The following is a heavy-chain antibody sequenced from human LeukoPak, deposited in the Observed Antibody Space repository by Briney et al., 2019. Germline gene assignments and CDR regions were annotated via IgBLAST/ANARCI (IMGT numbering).Heavy chain of an antibody. D-gene: IGHD5-18*01. CDR1: GFTFSSYA. Sequence: GGSLRLSCAASGFTFSSYAMSWVRQAPGKGLEWVSAISGSGGSTYYADSVKGRFTISRDNSKKTLYVQMNSLRAEDTAVYYCAKTVDTAMVSHYYYYMDVWGKGTTVTVSS. V-gene: IGHV3-23*01. CDR2: ISGSGGST. J-gene: IGHJ6*03. CDR3: AKTVDTAMVSHYYYYMDV.